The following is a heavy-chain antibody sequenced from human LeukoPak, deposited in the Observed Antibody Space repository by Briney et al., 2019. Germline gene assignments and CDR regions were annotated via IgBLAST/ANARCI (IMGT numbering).Heavy chain of an antibody. CDR1: GYTFTSYY. J-gene: IGHJ4*02. V-gene: IGHV1-46*01. D-gene: IGHD5-24*01. CDR2: INPNTGST. Sequence: ASVTVSCKASGYTFTSYYLHWVRQAPGQGLEWMGMINPNTGSTTSAQNFQGRITMTRDTSTGTVHMELSSLRSGDTAVYYCARGGRDGYNWGHYYWGQGTLVTVSS. CDR3: ARGGRDGYNWGHYY.